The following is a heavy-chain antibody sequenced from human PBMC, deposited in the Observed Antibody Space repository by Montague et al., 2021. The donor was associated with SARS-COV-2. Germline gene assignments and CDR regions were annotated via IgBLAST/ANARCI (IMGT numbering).Heavy chain of an antibody. J-gene: IGHJ4*02. CDR2: ITRNGETT. CDR3: TRGFRRGPFDC. Sequence: SLRLSCAASGFIFDDYGTSWVRQVPGRGLEWVSGITRNGETTGYADSVRGRVTISRDNAKNSLSLQMNSLRVEDTALYYCTRGFRRGPFDCWGQGTPVTVSS. CDR1: GFIFDDYG. V-gene: IGHV3-20*04. D-gene: IGHD3-10*01.